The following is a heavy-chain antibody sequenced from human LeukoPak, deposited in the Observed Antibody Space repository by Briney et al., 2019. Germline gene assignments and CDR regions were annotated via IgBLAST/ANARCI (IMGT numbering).Heavy chain of an antibody. Sequence: GGSLRLSCAASGFTFSSYSMNWVRQAPGKGLEWVSSISSSSSYIYYADSVKGRFTISRDNAKNSLYLQMNSLRAEDTAVYYCARDQAMMVVHDAFDIWGQGTMVTVSS. CDR2: ISSSSSYI. J-gene: IGHJ3*02. V-gene: IGHV3-21*01. CDR3: ARDQAMMVVHDAFDI. CDR1: GFTFSSYS. D-gene: IGHD3-22*01.